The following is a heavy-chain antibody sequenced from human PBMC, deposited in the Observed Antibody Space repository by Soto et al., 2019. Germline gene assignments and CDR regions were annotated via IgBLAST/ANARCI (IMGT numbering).Heavy chain of an antibody. Sequence: LSCAASGFTFSSYSMNWVRQAPGKGLEWVSSISSSSSYIYYADSVKGRFTISRDNAKNSLYLQMNSLRAEDTAVYYCARGQVAAAGYFDGYYGMDVWGQGTTVTVSS. CDR1: GFTFSSYS. D-gene: IGHD6-13*01. J-gene: IGHJ6*02. CDR3: ARGQVAAAGYFDGYYGMDV. V-gene: IGHV3-21*01. CDR2: ISSSSSYI.